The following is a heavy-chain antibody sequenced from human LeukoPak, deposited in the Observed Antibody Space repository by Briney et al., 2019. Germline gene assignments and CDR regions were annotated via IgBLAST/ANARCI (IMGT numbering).Heavy chain of an antibody. CDR3: ATSGGDAIRPFDY. Sequence: ASVKVSCKASGYTFTNYYMHWVRQAPGQGLEWMGIISPSGGSTSYAQKFQGRVTMTRDTFTSTVYMELSSLRSEDTAVYYCATSGGDAIRPFDYWGQGTLVTVSS. V-gene: IGHV1-46*01. D-gene: IGHD2-21*02. J-gene: IGHJ4*02. CDR1: GYTFTNYY. CDR2: ISPSGGST.